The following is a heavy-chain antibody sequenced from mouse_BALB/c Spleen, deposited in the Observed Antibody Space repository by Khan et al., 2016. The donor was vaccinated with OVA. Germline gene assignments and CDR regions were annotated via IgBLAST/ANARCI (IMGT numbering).Heavy chain of an antibody. J-gene: IGHJ4*01. CDR3: ERDFDCRGSRGALDY. V-gene: IGHV1-4*01. Sequence: QVQLQQSGAELARPGASVKMSCKASGYTFTSDSMHWIKQRPGQRLEWIGNIIPSNGYTNHNQNFRDKATSTAENASSTADMQLSSPTSDDTAVYDCERDFDCRGSRGALDYWCHGTSVTVS. D-gene: IGHD1-1*01. CDR1: GYTFTSDS. CDR2: IIPSNGYT.